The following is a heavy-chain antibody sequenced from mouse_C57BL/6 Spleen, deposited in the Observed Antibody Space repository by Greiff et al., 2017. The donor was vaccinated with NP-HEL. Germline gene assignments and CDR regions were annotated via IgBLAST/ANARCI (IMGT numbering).Heavy chain of an antibody. D-gene: IGHD1-1*01. Sequence: QVQLQQSGPELVKPGASVKLSCKASGYTFTSYDINWVKQRPGQGLEWIGWIYPRDGSTKYNEKFKGKATLTVDTSSSTAYMELPSLTSEDSAVYFCAREKAILRSYYFDYWGQGTTLTVSS. CDR2: IYPRDGST. CDR3: AREKAILRSYYFDY. V-gene: IGHV1-85*01. CDR1: GYTFTSYD. J-gene: IGHJ2*01.